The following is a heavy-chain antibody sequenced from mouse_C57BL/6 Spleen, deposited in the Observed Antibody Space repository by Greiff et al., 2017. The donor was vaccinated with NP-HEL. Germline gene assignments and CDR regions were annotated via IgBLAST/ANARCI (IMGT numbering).Heavy chain of an antibody. D-gene: IGHD1-1*01. V-gene: IGHV5-16*01. CDR1: GFTFSDYY. J-gene: IGHJ1*03. CDR2: INYDGSST. CDR3: ARHGSSYRYFDV. Sequence: EVQRVESEGGLVQPGSSMKLSCTASGFTFSDYYMAWVRQVPEKGLEWVANINYDGSSTYYLDSLKSRFIISRDNAKNILYLQMSSLKSEDTATYYCARHGSSYRYFDVWGTGTTVTVSS.